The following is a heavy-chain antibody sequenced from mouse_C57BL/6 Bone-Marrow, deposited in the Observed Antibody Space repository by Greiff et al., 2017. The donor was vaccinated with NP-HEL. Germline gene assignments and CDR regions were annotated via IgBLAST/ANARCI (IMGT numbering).Heavy chain of an antibody. CDR3: TSDGYLSWFDY. CDR1: GYTFTSYW. CDR2: IYPGNSDT. J-gene: IGHJ2*01. D-gene: IGHD2-3*01. Sequence: VQLQQSGTVLARPGALVKMSCKTSGYTFTSYWMHWVKQRPGQGLEWIGAIYPGNSDTSYNQKFKGKAKLTAVTSASTAYMELSSLTNEDSAVYYCTSDGYLSWFDYWGQGTTLTVSS. V-gene: IGHV1-5*01.